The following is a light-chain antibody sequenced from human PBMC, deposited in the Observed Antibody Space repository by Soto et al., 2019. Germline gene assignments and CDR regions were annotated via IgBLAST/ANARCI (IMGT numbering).Light chain of an antibody. V-gene: IGKV3-11*01. CDR1: QSVSSY. Sequence: EIVLTQSPATLSFSPGEKATLSCRASQSVSSYLAWYQQKPGQAPRLLIYDASNRATGIPARFSGSGSGTDFTLTISSLEPEDFAVYYCQQRSNWHTFGQGTRLEIK. J-gene: IGKJ5*01. CDR2: DAS. CDR3: QQRSNWHT.